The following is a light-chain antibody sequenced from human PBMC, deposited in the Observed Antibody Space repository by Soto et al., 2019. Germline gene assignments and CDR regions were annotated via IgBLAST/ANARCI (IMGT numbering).Light chain of an antibody. CDR3: QQYGSSRWT. Sequence: IVMTHSPATLSGSPGEIATLSFRASQSVYNNLAWYQQKPGQAPRLLIYGASTRATGIPARFSGSGSGTDFTLTISRLEPEDFAVYYCQQYGSSRWTFGQGTKVDIK. V-gene: IGKV3-15*01. J-gene: IGKJ1*01. CDR1: QSVYNN. CDR2: GAS.